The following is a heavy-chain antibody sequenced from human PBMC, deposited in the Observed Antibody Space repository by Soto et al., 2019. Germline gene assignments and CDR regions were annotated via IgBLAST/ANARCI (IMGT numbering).Heavy chain of an antibody. V-gene: IGHV2-5*02. CDR1: GFSLSTSGVG. Sequence: QITLKESGPTLVKPTQTLTLTCTFSGFSLSTSGVGVGWIRQPPGKALEWLALIYWDDDKRYSPSLKSRLTMTKDTHKNQVVLKMTNMDPVDTATYYCAHRLSGLDYYDSSGSVFDPWGQGTLVTVSS. D-gene: IGHD3-22*01. CDR3: AHRLSGLDYYDSSGSVFDP. CDR2: IYWDDDK. J-gene: IGHJ5*02.